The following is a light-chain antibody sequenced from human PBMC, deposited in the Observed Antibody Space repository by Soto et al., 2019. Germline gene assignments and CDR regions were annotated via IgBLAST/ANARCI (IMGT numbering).Light chain of an antibody. J-gene: IGKJ3*01. CDR1: QSVSSNY. CDR3: QQRSSWPFT. CDR2: GAS. V-gene: IGKV3D-20*02. Sequence: PSPPSPHLAPWDRLTFSLTTSQSVSSNYLAWYQQKPGQAPRLLIYGASSRATGIPARFSGSGSGTDFTLTISSLEPEDFAVYYCQQRSSWPFTFGPGSKVDIK.